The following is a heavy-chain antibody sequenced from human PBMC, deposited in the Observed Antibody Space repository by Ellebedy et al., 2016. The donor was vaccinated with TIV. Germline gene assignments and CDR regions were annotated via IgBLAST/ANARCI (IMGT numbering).Heavy chain of an antibody. Sequence: PGGSLRLSCAASGFTFSSYSMNWVRQAPGKGLEWVSSISSSSSYIYYADSVKGRFTISRDNAKNSLYLQMNSLRVEDTAVYYCARRRTGEAQRAYYFYHGMDMWGQGTTVTVSS. V-gene: IGHV3-21*04. CDR2: ISSSSSYI. CDR1: GFTFSSYS. D-gene: IGHD1-1*01. J-gene: IGHJ6*02. CDR3: ARRRTGEAQRAYYFYHGMDM.